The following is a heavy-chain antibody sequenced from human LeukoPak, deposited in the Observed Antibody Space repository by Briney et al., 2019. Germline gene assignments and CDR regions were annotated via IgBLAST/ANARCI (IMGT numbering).Heavy chain of an antibody. J-gene: IGHJ5*02. Sequence: PSETLSLTCTVSGVSISSHHWSWIRQPPGKGLEWSGYIYYRGSTNYNPSLKSRVTISVDTSKNQFSLKLSSVTAADTAVYYCARDLRFLEWLSWFDPWGQGTLVTVSS. V-gene: IGHV4-59*11. CDR2: IYYRGST. CDR1: GVSISSHH. CDR3: ARDLRFLEWLSWFDP. D-gene: IGHD3-3*01.